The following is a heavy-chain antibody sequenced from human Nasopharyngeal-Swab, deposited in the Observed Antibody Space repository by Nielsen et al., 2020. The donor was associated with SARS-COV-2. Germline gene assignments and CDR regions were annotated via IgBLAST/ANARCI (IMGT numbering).Heavy chain of an antibody. D-gene: IGHD2-21*02. V-gene: IGHV1-58*01. CDR3: AAEVGVVTSFDL. J-gene: IGHJ2*01. CDR1: GFTFTSSA. CDR2: IVVGSGNT. Sequence: SVKVSCKASGFTFTSSAVQWVRQARGQRLEWIGWIVVGSGNTNYAQKFQERVTITRDMYTSTAYMELSSLRSEDTAVYYCAAEVGVVTSFDLWGRGTLVTVSS.